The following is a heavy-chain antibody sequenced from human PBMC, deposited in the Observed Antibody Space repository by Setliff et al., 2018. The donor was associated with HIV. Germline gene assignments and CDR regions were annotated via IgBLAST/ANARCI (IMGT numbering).Heavy chain of an antibody. J-gene: IGHJ3*02. CDR2: IYYSGST. CDR3: ARRRWELLKRGAAFDI. D-gene: IGHD1-26*01. V-gene: IGHV4-39*01. Sequence: SETLSLTCTVSGGSISSSSYYWGWIRQPPGKGLEWIGSIYYSGSTYYNPSLKSRVTISVDTSKNQLSLKLSSVTAADTAVYYCARRRWELLKRGAAFDIWGQGTMVTVSS. CDR1: GGSISSSSYY.